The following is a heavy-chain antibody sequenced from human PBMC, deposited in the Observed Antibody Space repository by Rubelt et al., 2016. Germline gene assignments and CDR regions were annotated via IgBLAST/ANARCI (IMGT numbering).Heavy chain of an antibody. Sequence: QVQLRQWGAGLLKPSETLSLTCAVYDGSFSAYYWSWIRQPPGKGLEWIGEITHSGSTYYNSSLQSRVSISVDTSKTQFSLKRSSVTAADTAAYYCARAVDYYSSWFDPWGQGTLVTVSS. CDR1: DGSFSAYY. V-gene: IGHV4-34*02. D-gene: IGHD3-22*01. CDR3: ARAVDYYSSWFDP. CDR2: ITHSGST. J-gene: IGHJ5*02.